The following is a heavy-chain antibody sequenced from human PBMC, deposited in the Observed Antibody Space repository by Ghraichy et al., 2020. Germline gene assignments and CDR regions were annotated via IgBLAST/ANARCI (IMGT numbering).Heavy chain of an antibody. Sequence: SVKVSCKASGGTFSSYAISWVRQAPGQGLEWMGGIIPIFGTANYAQKFQGRVTITADESTSTAYMELSSLRSEDTAVYYCARDLITPAGYCSSTSCPGFDPWGQGTLVTVSS. CDR1: GGTFSSYA. J-gene: IGHJ5*02. V-gene: IGHV1-69*13. CDR2: IIPIFGTA. CDR3: ARDLITPAGYCSSTSCPGFDP. D-gene: IGHD2-2*01.